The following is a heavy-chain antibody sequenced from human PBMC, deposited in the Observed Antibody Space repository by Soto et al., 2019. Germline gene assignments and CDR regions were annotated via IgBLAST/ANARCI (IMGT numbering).Heavy chain of an antibody. CDR2: IYYSGST. Sequence: PSETLSLTCTVSGGSISSYYWSWIRQPPGKGLEWIGYIYYSGSTNYNPSLKSRVTISVDTSKNQFSLKLSSVTAADTAVYYCARLTIFELGGWFDPWGQGALVTVSS. D-gene: IGHD3-3*01. V-gene: IGHV4-59*01. CDR3: ARLTIFELGGWFDP. CDR1: GGSISSYY. J-gene: IGHJ5*02.